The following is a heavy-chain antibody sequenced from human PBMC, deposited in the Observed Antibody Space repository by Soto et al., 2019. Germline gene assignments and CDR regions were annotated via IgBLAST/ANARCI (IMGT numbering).Heavy chain of an antibody. J-gene: IGHJ6*02. D-gene: IGHD3-10*01. CDR2: ISGSGGST. CDR1: GFTFSSYA. CDR3: AKDGSRGAYDSGSYYYYYYYGMDV. V-gene: IGHV3-23*01. Sequence: GGSLRLSCAASGFTFSSYAMSWVRQAPGKGLEWVSAISGSGGSTYYADSVKGRFTISRDNSKNTLYLQMNSLRAEDTAVYYCAKDGSRGAYDSGSYYYYYYYGMDVWGQGTTVTVSS.